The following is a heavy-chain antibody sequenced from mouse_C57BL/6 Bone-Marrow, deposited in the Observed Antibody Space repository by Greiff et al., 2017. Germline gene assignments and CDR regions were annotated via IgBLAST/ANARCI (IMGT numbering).Heavy chain of an antibody. CDR3: TRCEGDY. Sequence: VQLQQSGAELVRPGASVKLSCTASGFNIKDDYMHWVKQRPEQGLEWIGWIDPENGDTEYASKFQGKATITADTSSNTAYLQLSSLTSEDTAVYYCTRCEGDYWGQGTTLTVSS. CDR1: GFNIKDDY. V-gene: IGHV14-4*01. J-gene: IGHJ2*01. CDR2: IDPENGDT.